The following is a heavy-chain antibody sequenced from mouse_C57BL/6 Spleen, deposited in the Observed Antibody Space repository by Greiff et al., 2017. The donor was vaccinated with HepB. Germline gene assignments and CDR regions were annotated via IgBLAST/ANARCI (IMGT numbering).Heavy chain of an antibody. Sequence: QVQLQQPGAELVKPGASVKLSCKASGYTFTSYWMHWVKQRPGQGLEWIGMIQPNSGSTNYNEKFKSKATLTVDKSSSTAYMQLSSLTSEDAAVHYCARENYGSSFAYWGQGTLVTVSA. CDR2: IQPNSGST. D-gene: IGHD1-1*01. CDR1: GYTFTSYW. CDR3: ARENYGSSFAY. V-gene: IGHV1-64*01. J-gene: IGHJ3*01.